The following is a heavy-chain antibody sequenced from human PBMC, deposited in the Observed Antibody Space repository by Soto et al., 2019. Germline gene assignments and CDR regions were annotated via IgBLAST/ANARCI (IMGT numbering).Heavy chain of an antibody. CDR2: ILYTGST. V-gene: IGHV4-61*08. J-gene: IGHJ4*02. Sequence: SETQSLTCTVSGGTISRGGYYWSWIRPNPGKGLEWLGYILYTGSTSYSPSLKSRLTISLDTSKKQFSLKLDSVTAADAAVYYCARHELAGGYSGYGYFDYWGQGALVTVSS. CDR1: GGTISRGGYY. D-gene: IGHD5-12*01. CDR3: ARHELAGGYSGYGYFDY.